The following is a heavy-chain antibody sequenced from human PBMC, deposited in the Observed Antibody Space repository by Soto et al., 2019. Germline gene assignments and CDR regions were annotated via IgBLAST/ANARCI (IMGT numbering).Heavy chain of an antibody. J-gene: IGHJ4*02. CDR3: APFDWLTHY. V-gene: IGHV4-39*01. D-gene: IGHD3-9*01. Sequence: QLQLQESGPGLVKPSETLSLTCTVSGGSISSSSYYWGWIRQPPGKGLEWIGSIYYSGSTYYNPSLRGRVTISVDTSKNQFSLKLSSVTAADTAVYYCAPFDWLTHYWGQGTLVTVSS. CDR1: GGSISSSSYY. CDR2: IYYSGST.